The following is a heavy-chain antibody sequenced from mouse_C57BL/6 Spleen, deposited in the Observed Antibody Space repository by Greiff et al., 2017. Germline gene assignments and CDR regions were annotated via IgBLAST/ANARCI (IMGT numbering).Heavy chain of an antibody. CDR3: ARLHYVPYAMDY. V-gene: IGHV1-50*01. CDR2: IDPSDSYT. Sequence: QVQLQQPGAELVKPGASVKLSCKASGYTFTSYWMQWVKQRPGQGLEWIGEIDPSDSYTNYNQKFKGKATLTVDTSSSTAYMQLSSLTSEDSAVYYCARLHYVPYAMDYWGQGTSVTVSS. J-gene: IGHJ4*01. CDR1: GYTFTSYW. D-gene: IGHD1-1*01.